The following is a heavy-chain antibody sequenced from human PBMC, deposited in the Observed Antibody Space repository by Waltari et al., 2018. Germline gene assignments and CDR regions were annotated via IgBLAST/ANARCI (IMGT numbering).Heavy chain of an antibody. J-gene: IGHJ4*02. CDR2: INSYGSST. CDR1: GFTFSSYW. D-gene: IGHD1-26*01. CDR3: ASARYSGNYYNDY. V-gene: IGHV3-74*01. Sequence: EVQLVESGGGLVQPGGSLRLSCAASGFTFSSYWMHWVRQAPGKGLVWVLRINSYGSSTSYADSVKGRFTISRDNAKNTLYLQMNSLRAEDTAVYYCASARYSGNYYNDYWGQGTLVTVSP.